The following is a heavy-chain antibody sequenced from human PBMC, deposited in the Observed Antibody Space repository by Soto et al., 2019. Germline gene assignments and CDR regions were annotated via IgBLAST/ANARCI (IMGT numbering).Heavy chain of an antibody. CDR2: INPNSGGT. D-gene: IGHD6-13*01. J-gene: IGHJ4*02. Sequence: QVQLVQSGAEVKKPGASVKVSCKASGYTFTGYYMHWVRLAPGQGLEWMGWINPNSGGTNYAQKFQGWVSMTRDTSISTAYMELSRLRSDDTAVYYCARAIAAAGPPTFDYWGQGTLVTVSS. CDR3: ARAIAAAGPPTFDY. V-gene: IGHV1-2*04. CDR1: GYTFTGYY.